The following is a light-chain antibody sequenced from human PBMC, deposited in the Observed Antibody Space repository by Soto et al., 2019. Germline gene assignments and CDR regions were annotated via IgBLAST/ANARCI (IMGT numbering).Light chain of an antibody. CDR3: QQAKTFPLT. V-gene: IGKV1D-12*01. CDR1: QDIGSW. J-gene: IGKJ4*01. CDR2: AAS. Sequence: DIQMTHSPSSVYASVGDRVVITFRASQDIGSWLAWYQQKPGKAPHLLIYAASRLHSGVPSRFTGDGSGTDFTLTIYTLQPEDVATYYGQQAKTFPLTFGGGTQVEIK.